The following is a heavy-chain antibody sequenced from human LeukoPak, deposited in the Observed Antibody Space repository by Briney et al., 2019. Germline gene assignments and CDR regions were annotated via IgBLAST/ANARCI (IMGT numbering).Heavy chain of an antibody. V-gene: IGHV1-18*01. D-gene: IGHD3-22*01. Sequence: ASVKVSCKASGYTFTHHGIGWVRQAPGQGLEWMGWISCYNGDTIYAQNVQGRVTMTTDASTRTVYIELRNLGSDDTAIYYCARDPSNSSGYHAHFDSWGQGTLVTVSS. CDR1: GYTFTHHG. CDR3: ARDPSNSSGYHAHFDS. CDR2: ISCYNGDT. J-gene: IGHJ4*02.